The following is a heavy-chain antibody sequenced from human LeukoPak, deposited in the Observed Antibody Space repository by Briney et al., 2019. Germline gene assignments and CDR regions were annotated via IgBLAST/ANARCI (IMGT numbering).Heavy chain of an antibody. J-gene: IGHJ4*02. CDR2: INHSGST. CDR3: ARGIVGATTFDY. Sequence: PSETLSPTCAVYGGSFSGYYWSWIRQPPGKGLEWIGEINHSGSTNYNPSLKSRVTISVDTSKNQFSLKLSSVTAADTAVYYCARGIVGATTFDYWGQGTLVTVSS. V-gene: IGHV4-34*01. D-gene: IGHD1-26*01. CDR1: GGSFSGYY.